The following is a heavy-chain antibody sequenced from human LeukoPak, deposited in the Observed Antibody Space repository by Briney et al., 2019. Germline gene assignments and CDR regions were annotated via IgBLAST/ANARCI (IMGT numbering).Heavy chain of an antibody. CDR2: IYYSGST. J-gene: IGHJ4*02. CDR3: ARTTYYYGPGSYHFDY. V-gene: IGHV4-31*01. CDR1: GGSISSGGYY. D-gene: IGHD3-10*01. Sequence: PSQTLSLTCTVSGGSISSGGYYWSWIRQHPGKGLEWIGYIYYSGSTYYNPSLKSQVTISVDTSKNQFSLKLSSVTAADTAVYYCARTTYYYGPGSYHFDYWGQGTLVTVSS.